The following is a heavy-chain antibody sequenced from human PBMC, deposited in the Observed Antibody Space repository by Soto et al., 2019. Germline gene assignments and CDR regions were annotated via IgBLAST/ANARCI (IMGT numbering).Heavy chain of an antibody. CDR3: ARGYYYGSGNQVDV. CDR1: GGSISSGGYY. V-gene: IGHV4-31*03. J-gene: IGHJ6*04. CDR2: IYYSGST. D-gene: IGHD3-10*01. Sequence: SETLSLTCTVSGGSISSGGYYWSWIRQHPGKGLEWIGYIYYSGSTYYNPSLKSRVTISVDTSKNQFSLKLSSVTAADTAVYYCARGYYYGSGNQVDVWGKGTTVTVSS.